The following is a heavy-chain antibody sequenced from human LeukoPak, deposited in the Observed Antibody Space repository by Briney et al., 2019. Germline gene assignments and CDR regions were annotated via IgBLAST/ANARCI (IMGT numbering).Heavy chain of an antibody. Sequence: SETLSLTCTVSGGSVSSGSYYRSWIRQPPGKGLEWIGYIYYSGNTNYNPSLKSRVTISVDTSKNQFSLKLSSVTAADTAVYYCARDSSGLNWFDPWGQGTLVTVSS. CDR2: IYYSGNT. CDR3: ARDSSGLNWFDP. CDR1: GGSVSSGSYY. J-gene: IGHJ5*02. V-gene: IGHV4-61*01. D-gene: IGHD6-25*01.